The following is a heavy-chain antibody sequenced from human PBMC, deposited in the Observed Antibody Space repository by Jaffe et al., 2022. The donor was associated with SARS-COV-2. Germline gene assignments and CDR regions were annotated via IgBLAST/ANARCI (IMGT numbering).Heavy chain of an antibody. Sequence: QVQLQESGPGLVKPSETLSLTCTVSGGSISSYYWSWIRQPPGKGLEWIGYIYYSGSTNYNPSLKSRVTISVDTSKNQFSLKLSSVTAADTAVYYCARVGGYGIDAFDIWGQGTMVTVSS. V-gene: IGHV4-59*01. D-gene: IGHD3-3*01. J-gene: IGHJ3*02. CDR1: GGSISSYY. CDR3: ARVGGYGIDAFDI. CDR2: IYYSGST.